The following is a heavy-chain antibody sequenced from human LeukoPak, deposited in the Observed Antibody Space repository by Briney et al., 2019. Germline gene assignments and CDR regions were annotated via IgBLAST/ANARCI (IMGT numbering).Heavy chain of an antibody. CDR2: MNPYTGNT. J-gene: IGHJ5*02. CDR3: ARIPQRVPHNWFDP. Sequence: ASVKVSCKASGYTFTNDDINWVRQAAGQGLEWMGWMNPYTGNTGYAQEFQGRVTMTRDTSISTAYLELRGLTSDDSAVYYCARIPQRVPHNWFDPWGQGTLVTVSS. CDR1: GYTFTNDD. V-gene: IGHV1-8*01. D-gene: IGHD2-2*01.